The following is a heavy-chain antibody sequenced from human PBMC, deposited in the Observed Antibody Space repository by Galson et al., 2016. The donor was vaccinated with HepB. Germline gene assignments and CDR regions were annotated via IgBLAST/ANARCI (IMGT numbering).Heavy chain of an antibody. CDR3: ARSFWGKYETGYYHYALDV. CDR1: GGTFSRFA. J-gene: IGHJ6*02. V-gene: IGHV1-69*13. CDR2: MIPMLATA. Sequence: SVMVSCKASGGTFSRFAISWVRQAPGQGLEWMGGMIPMLATAHYAQRFQGRVTVSADESTSTAYMELSSRRSDDTAVYYCARSFWGKYETGYYHYALDVWGQGTTVTVSS. D-gene: IGHD3-16*01.